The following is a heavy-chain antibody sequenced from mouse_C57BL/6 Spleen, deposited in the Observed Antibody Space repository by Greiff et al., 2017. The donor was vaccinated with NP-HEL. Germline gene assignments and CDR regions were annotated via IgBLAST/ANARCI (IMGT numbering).Heavy chain of an antibody. CDR2: IYPGSGST. J-gene: IGHJ4*01. CDR1: GYTFTSYW. V-gene: IGHV1-55*01. CDR3: ARNWERPMDY. D-gene: IGHD4-1*01. Sequence: VQLQQSGAELVKPGASVKMSCKASGYTFTSYWITWVKQRPGQGLEWIGDIYPGSGSTNYNEKFKSKATLTVDTASSTAYMQLSSLTSEDSAVYYCARNWERPMDYWGQGTSVTVSS.